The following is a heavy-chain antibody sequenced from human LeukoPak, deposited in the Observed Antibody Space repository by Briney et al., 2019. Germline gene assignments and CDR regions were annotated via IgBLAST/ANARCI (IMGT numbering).Heavy chain of an antibody. J-gene: IGHJ4*02. CDR2: IFGSGNT. CDR1: GGSIRGDD. Sequence: SETLSLTCSVSGGSIRGDDWSWIRQPAGKGLEWIGRIFGSGNTNYNPSLKSRLTMSVDTSRNQFSLKLSSVTAADTAVYYCVRTYYDFWTGNDDWGQGTLVTVSS. D-gene: IGHD3/OR15-3a*01. CDR3: VRTYYDFWTGNDD. V-gene: IGHV4-4*07.